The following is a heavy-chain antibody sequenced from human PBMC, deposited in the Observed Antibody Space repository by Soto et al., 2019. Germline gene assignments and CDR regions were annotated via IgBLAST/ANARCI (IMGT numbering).Heavy chain of an antibody. CDR3: ARGHQGVQKKGYCSGGSCSTYFDY. V-gene: IGHV4-30-2*01. D-gene: IGHD2-15*01. CDR1: GGPISSGGYS. CDR2: IYHSGST. J-gene: IGHJ4*02. Sequence: PSETLSLTCAVSGGPISSGGYSWSWIRQPPGKGLEWIGYIYHSGSTYYNPSLKSRVTISVDRSKNQFSLKLSSVTAADTAVYYCARGHQGVQKKGYCSGGSCSTYFDYWGQGTLVTVSS.